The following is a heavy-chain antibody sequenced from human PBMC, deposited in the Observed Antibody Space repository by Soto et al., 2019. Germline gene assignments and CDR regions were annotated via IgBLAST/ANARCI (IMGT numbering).Heavy chain of an antibody. CDR2: IYHSGST. CDR3: AGSYEPYYYYGMDV. Sequence: SETLSLTGAVSGGSIGSGGYSCSWIRQPPGKGLEWIGYIYHSGSTYYNPSLKSRVTISVDRSKNQFSLKLSSVTAADTAVYYCAGSYEPYYYYGMDVWGQGTTVTVSS. V-gene: IGHV4-30-2*01. CDR1: GGSIGSGGYS. J-gene: IGHJ6*02. D-gene: IGHD5-12*01.